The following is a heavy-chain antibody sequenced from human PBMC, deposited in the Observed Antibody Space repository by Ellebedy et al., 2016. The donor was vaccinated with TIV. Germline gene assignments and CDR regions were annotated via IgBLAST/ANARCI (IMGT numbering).Heavy chain of an antibody. CDR3: ARDRRGSYDF. D-gene: IGHD3-10*01. V-gene: IGHV4-59*01. CDR2: ISNTGNT. J-gene: IGHJ4*02. Sequence: MPSETLSLTCTVSGASISSYFWSWILQPPGKGLEWIGYISNTGNTNYNPSLKSRVSISLDTSRSQFSLSLTSVTAADTAVYFCARDRRGSYDFWGQGTLIAVSS. CDR1: GASISSYF.